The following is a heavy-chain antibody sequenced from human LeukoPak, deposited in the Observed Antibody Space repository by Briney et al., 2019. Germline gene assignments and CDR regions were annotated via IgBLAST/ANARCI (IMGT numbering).Heavy chain of an antibody. CDR2: ISGSGGST. Sequence: GGSLRLSCAASGFTFSSYAMSWVRQAPGKGLEWVSAISGSGGSTYYADSVKGRFTISRDNSKNTLYLQMNSLRAEDTAVYYCATAPYCSSTSCYRPYYYYGKDVWGQGTTVTVSS. CDR3: ATAPYCSSTSCYRPYYYYGKDV. CDR1: GFTFSSYA. D-gene: IGHD2-2*01. J-gene: IGHJ6*02. V-gene: IGHV3-23*01.